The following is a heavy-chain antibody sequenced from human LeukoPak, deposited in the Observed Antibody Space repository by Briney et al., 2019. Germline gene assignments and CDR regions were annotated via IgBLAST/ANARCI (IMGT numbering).Heavy chain of an antibody. CDR1: GGSINNYY. CDR2: IYYSGTT. CDR3: TRSPYNWNPFDY. D-gene: IGHD1-20*01. Sequence: SETLSLTCSVSGGSINNYYWSWIRPPPGKGLDWIGYIYYSGTTKYNPSLKSRVTISVDTSKNQFSLKLSSVTAADTAVYYCTRSPYNWNPFDYWGQGTLVTVSS. V-gene: IGHV4-59*08. J-gene: IGHJ4*02.